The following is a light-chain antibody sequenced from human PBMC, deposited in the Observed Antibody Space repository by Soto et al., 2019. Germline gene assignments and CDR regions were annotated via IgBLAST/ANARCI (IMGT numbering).Light chain of an antibody. V-gene: IGKV3-20*01. CDR2: AAS. Sequence: EIVLTQSPGTLSLSPGERATLSCRAIQSVSGNYLAWYQQKPGQAPRLLIYAASSRATGIPDRFSGSGSGTDFTLTISSLEPEDFAVYYCQQYGTSPFTFGPGTKVDIK. J-gene: IGKJ3*01. CDR3: QQYGTSPFT. CDR1: QSVSGNY.